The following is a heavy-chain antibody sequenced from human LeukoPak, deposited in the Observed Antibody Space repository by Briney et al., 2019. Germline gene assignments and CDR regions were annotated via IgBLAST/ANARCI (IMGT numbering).Heavy chain of an antibody. CDR2: INQDGGEK. CDR1: GFTFSGYW. Sequence: GGSLRLSCAGSGFTFSGYWMTWVRQAPGKGREWVANINQDGGEKYYVDSVEVRFTISRDNAKNALFLQLNSLRAEDTAVYYCATCLWFGALCGESWGQGILVSVSS. J-gene: IGHJ5*02. D-gene: IGHD3-10*01. V-gene: IGHV3-7*01. CDR3: ATCLWFGALCGES.